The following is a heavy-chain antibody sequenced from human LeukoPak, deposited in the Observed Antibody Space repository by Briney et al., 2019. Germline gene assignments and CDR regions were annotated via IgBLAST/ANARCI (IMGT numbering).Heavy chain of an antibody. CDR1: GGSISSYY. CDR2: IYYSGST. D-gene: IGHD5-12*01. Sequence: SEILSLTCTGSGGSISSYYWSWIRQPLGKGLKWIGNIYYSGSTNYNPFLKSRVTISVDTSKNQFSLKLSSVTAAGTAVYYCARGSFDYSGYLGVEAFDIWGQGTMVTVSS. V-gene: IGHV4-59*12. J-gene: IGHJ3*02. CDR3: ARGSFDYSGYLGVEAFDI.